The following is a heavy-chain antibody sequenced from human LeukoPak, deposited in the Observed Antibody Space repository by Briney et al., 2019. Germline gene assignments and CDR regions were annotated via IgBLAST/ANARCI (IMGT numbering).Heavy chain of an antibody. Sequence: GGSLRLSCAASGFTFDDYAMHWVRQAPGKGLEWVSYTSSSGSTIYYADSVKGRFTISRDNAKNSLYLQMNSLRAEDTAVYYCARDSDYGDYLYDAFDIWGQGTMVTVSS. CDR1: GFTFDDYA. CDR3: ARDSDYGDYLYDAFDI. D-gene: IGHD4-17*01. V-gene: IGHV3-48*03. CDR2: TSSSGSTI. J-gene: IGHJ3*02.